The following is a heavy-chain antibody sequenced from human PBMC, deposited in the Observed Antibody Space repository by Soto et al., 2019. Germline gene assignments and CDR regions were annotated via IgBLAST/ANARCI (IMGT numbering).Heavy chain of an antibody. Sequence: KLSETLSLTCAVYGGSFSGYYWSWIRQPPGKGLEWIGEIHHSGTTNYNPSLKSRVAISVDKSKNQFSLKLNSVTAADTAVYYCARVRQYCSGTSCYLDPWGQGTLVTVSS. D-gene: IGHD2-2*01. CDR1: GGSFSGYY. V-gene: IGHV4-34*01. CDR2: IHHSGTT. CDR3: ARVRQYCSGTSCYLDP. J-gene: IGHJ5*02.